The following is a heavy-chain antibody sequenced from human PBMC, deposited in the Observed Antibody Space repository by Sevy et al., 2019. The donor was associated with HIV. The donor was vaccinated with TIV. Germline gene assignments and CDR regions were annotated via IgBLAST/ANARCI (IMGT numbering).Heavy chain of an antibody. CDR2: ISGTGNTK. CDR3: AREPTYYDFWAGYYTGWFDP. CDR1: GFRFSGYY. J-gene: IGHJ5*02. V-gene: IGHV3-11*01. Sequence: GGSLRLSCVGSGFRFSGYYMNWIRQAPGKGLEWVSYISGTGNTKYYTDSVKGRFTISRDNAKNSLYLEMNSLRVDDTAGYYCAREPTYYDFWAGYYTGWFDPWGQGTLVTVSS. D-gene: IGHD3-3*01.